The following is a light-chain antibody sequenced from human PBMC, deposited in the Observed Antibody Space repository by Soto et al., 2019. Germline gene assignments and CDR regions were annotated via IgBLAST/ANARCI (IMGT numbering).Light chain of an antibody. Sequence: QSALTQPAPVSGSPGQSNTISCTGTSSDVGAYIYVSWYQHHPGKAPKVMIYEVTNRPPGVSDRFSGSKSGNTASLTISGLQAEDEADYYCCSYTSSRTYVFGTGTKVTVL. J-gene: IGLJ1*01. V-gene: IGLV2-14*01. CDR1: SSDVGAYIY. CDR3: CSYTSSRTYV. CDR2: EVT.